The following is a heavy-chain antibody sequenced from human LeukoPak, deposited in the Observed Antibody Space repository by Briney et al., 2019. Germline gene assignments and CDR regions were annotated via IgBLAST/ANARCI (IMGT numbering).Heavy chain of an antibody. CDR1: GFTFSDYY. J-gene: IGHJ6*03. CDR3: ARDQVRITMIVVPMDV. D-gene: IGHD3-22*01. Sequence: GGSLRLSCAASGFTFSDYYMSWIRQAPGKGLEWVSYISSSGSTIYYADSVKGRFTISRDNAKNSLYLQMNSLRAEDTAVYYCARDQVRITMIVVPMDVWGKGTTVTVSS. V-gene: IGHV3-11*04. CDR2: ISSSGSTI.